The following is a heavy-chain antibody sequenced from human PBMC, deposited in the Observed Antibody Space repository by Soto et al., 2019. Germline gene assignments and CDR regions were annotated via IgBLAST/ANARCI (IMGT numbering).Heavy chain of an antibody. Sequence: QVQLVQSGAEVKKPGASVKVSCKASGYTFTGYYIHWVRQAPGQGLEWMGWINPNSGGTYFAQKFPGRIPMTRDPSISPTYMELSRLRSDDTAVYYCARSREAGSHSNFDYWGQGTLVTVSS. CDR3: ARSREAGSHSNFDY. D-gene: IGHD6-19*01. CDR2: INPNSGGT. J-gene: IGHJ4*02. CDR1: GYTFTGYY. V-gene: IGHV1-2*02.